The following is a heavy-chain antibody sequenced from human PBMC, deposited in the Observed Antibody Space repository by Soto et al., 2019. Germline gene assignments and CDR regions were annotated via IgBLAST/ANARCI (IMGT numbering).Heavy chain of an antibody. V-gene: IGHV1-69*13. D-gene: IGHD2-2*02. CDR1: GGTFSSYA. J-gene: IGHJ3*01. CDR3: ARDLFGGYCSSTSCYIDTPPLT. CDR2: IIPIFGTA. Sequence: SVKVSCKASGGTFSSYAISWVRQAPGQGLEWMGGIIPIFGTANYAQKFQGRVTITADESTSTAYMELSSLRSEDTAVYYCARDLFGGYCSSTSCYIDTPPLTWGQ.